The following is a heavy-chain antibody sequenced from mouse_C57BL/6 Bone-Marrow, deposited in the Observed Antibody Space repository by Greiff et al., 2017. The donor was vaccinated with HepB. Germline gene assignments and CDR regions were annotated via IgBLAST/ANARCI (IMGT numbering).Heavy chain of an antibody. Sequence: VQGVESDAELVKPGASVKISCKVSGYTFTDHTIHWMKQRPEQGLAWIGYIYPRDGSTKYNEKFKGKATLTADKSSSKAYMQLNSLTSEDSAVYFCARDYGNFPYWYFDVWGTGTTVTVSS. CDR2: IYPRDGST. CDR1: GYTFTDHT. J-gene: IGHJ1*03. V-gene: IGHV1-78*01. D-gene: IGHD2-1*01. CDR3: ARDYGNFPYWYFDV.